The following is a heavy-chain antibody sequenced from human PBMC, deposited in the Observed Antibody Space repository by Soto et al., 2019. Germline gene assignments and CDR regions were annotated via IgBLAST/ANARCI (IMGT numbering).Heavy chain of an antibody. J-gene: IGHJ4*02. CDR3: SRVNYSITSGYEVFDY. Sequence: GAPAKARWEDSGVSIDSNTLSWPQHSHRQGLEWMGRIIPILGIANYAQKFQGRVTITADKSTSTAYMELSSLRSEDTAVYYCSRVNYSITSGYEVFDYWLKGTLVTVSS. V-gene: IGHV1-69*02. CDR2: IIPILGIA. CDR1: GVSIDSNT. D-gene: IGHD2-2*01.